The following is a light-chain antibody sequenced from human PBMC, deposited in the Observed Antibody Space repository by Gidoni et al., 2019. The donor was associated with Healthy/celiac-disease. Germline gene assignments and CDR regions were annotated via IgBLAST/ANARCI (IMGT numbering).Light chain of an antibody. CDR3: NSRDSSGNHYVV. V-gene: IGLV3-19*01. J-gene: IGLJ2*01. Sequence: SSELTQDPAVSVALGQTVRITCQGDSLRSYYASWYQQNPGQAPVLVLYGKNNRPSGIPDRFSGSSSGNTASLTITGAQAEDEADYYCNSRDSSGNHYVVFGGGTKLTVL. CDR2: GKN. CDR1: SLRSYY.